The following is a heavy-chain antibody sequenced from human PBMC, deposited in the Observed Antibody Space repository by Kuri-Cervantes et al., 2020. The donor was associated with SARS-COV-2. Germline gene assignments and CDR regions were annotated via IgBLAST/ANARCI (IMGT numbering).Heavy chain of an antibody. CDR2: INHSGST. D-gene: IGHD2-8*01. Sequence: SETLSLTCAVYGGSFSGYYWSWIRQPPGKGLEWIGEINHSGSTNYNPSLKSRVTISVDTSKNQFSLKPSSVTAADTAVYYCARRVFSGMDVWGQGTTVTVSS. CDR3: ARRVFSGMDV. CDR1: GGSFSGYY. J-gene: IGHJ6*02. V-gene: IGHV4-34*01.